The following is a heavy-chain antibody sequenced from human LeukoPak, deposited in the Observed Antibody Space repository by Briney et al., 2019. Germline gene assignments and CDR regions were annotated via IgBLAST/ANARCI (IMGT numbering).Heavy chain of an antibody. Sequence: SGTLSLTCAVSGASIDSHSWWSWVRQPPGEGLEWIGEIYHSVAAYSNPSLKILVSMSLATSKNHFSLKLTSVTAADTAFYYCAPGGSSSECNCFYPLGQGTLVTVSS. CDR1: GASIDSHSW. V-gene: IGHV4-4*02. CDR2: IYHSVAA. D-gene: IGHD6-6*01. J-gene: IGHJ5*02. CDR3: APGGSSSECNCFYP.